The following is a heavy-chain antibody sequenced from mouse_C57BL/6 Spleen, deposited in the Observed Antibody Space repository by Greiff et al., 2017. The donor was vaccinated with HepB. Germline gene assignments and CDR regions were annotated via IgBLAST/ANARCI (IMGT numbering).Heavy chain of an antibody. V-gene: IGHV3-6*01. D-gene: IGHD2-2*01. J-gene: IGHJ3*01. CDR1: GYSITSGYY. CDR3: ARGVYGYGGGFAY. Sequence: EVKLQESGPGLVKPSQSLSLTCSVTGYSITSGYYWNWIRQFPGNKLEWMGYISYDGSNNYNPSLKNRISITRDTSKNQFFLTLNSVTTEDTATYYCARGVYGYGGGFAYWGQGTLVTVSA. CDR2: ISYDGSN.